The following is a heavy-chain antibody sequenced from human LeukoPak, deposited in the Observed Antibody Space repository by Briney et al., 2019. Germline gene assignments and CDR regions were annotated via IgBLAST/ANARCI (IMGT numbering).Heavy chain of an antibody. V-gene: IGHV3-64D*06. D-gene: IGHD2-15*01. CDR1: GFTFSSYA. Sequence: PGGSLRLSCSASGFTFSSYAMHWVRQAPGKGLEYVSAISSNGGTTYYADSVKGRFTISRDNSKNTLYLQMSSLRAEDTAVYYCVQGGIVVVVGYFDYWGQGTLVTVSS. J-gene: IGHJ4*02. CDR2: ISSNGGTT. CDR3: VQGGIVVVVGYFDY.